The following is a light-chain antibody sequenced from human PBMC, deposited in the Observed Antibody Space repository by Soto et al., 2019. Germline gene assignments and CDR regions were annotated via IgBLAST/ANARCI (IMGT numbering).Light chain of an antibody. V-gene: IGKV1-5*01. Sequence: DIQMTQYPSTLPAYVGDRVTITCRASQSISNWLAWYQQKPGKAPNLLIYDASSLQSGVPSRFSGSGFGTEFTLTISSLQPGDFATYYCQQYSSRSTFGQGTKVDI. J-gene: IGKJ1*01. CDR1: QSISNW. CDR2: DAS. CDR3: QQYSSRST.